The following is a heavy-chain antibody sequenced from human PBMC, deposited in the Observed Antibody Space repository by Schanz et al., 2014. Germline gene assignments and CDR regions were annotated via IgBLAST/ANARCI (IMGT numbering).Heavy chain of an antibody. Sequence: EVQLVESGGGLVQPGGSLRPSCSASGFTFSIYAMHWVRQAPGKGLEYVSAISHDGYSTYYADSVKGRFTISRDNSKNTLYLQMNSLRAEDTAVYYCARPALWFGDNCFDPWGQGTPVTVSS. CDR2: ISHDGYST. CDR1: GFTFSIYA. CDR3: ARPALWFGDNCFDP. V-gene: IGHV3-64D*06. J-gene: IGHJ5*02. D-gene: IGHD3-10*01.